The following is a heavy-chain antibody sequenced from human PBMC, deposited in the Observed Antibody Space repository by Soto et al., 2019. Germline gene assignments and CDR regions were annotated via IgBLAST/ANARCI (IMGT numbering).Heavy chain of an antibody. D-gene: IGHD6-19*01. CDR3: ARDRGIAVAGTGSNYYYYYGMDV. CDR2: IYYSGST. Sequence: PSETLSLTCTVSGGSISSGGYYWSWIRQHPGKGLEWIGYIYYSGSTYYNPSLKSRVTISVDTSKNQFSLKLSSVTAADTAVYYCARDRGIAVAGTGSNYYYYYGMDVWGQGTMVTVSS. V-gene: IGHV4-31*03. J-gene: IGHJ6*02. CDR1: GGSISSGGYY.